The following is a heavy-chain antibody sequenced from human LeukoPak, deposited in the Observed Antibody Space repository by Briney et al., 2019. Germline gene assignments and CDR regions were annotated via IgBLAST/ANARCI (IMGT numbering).Heavy chain of an antibody. CDR2: ISSSGIYI. CDR1: GFTFSSYG. J-gene: IGHJ6*02. CDR3: ARVGAHSYGMDV. D-gene: IGHD3-16*01. V-gene: IGHV3-21*01. Sequence: GGSLRLSCAASGFTFSSYGMSWVRQAPGKGLEWVSFISSSGIYIYYADSVKGRFTISRDNAKNSLHLQMNSLRAEDTADYYCARVGAHSYGMDVWGQGTTVTVSS.